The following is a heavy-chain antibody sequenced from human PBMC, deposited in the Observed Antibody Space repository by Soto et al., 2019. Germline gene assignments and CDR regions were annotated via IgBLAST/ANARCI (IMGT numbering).Heavy chain of an antibody. CDR2: IKQDGSET. V-gene: IGHV3-7*01. J-gene: IGHJ5*02. CDR3: ANSMLARGVNWFDP. CDR1: GFTFSTYW. Sequence: EVQLVESGGGLVQPGGSLRLSCEASGFTFSTYWMSWVRQAPGKGLEWVANIKQDGSETYYVDSVRGRFTISRDNAKNSLYLQMSSLRAEDTAVYYCANSMLARGVNWFDPWGQGTLVTVSS. D-gene: IGHD3-10*02.